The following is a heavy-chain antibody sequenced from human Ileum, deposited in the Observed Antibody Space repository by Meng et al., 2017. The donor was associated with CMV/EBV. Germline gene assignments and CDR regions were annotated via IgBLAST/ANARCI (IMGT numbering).Heavy chain of an antibody. CDR3: AKGGSFDN. J-gene: IGHJ4*02. CDR2: ITGNGPNT. V-gene: IGHV3-30*18. D-gene: IGHD3-10*01. Sequence: SLRLSCAASGFIFSTYGVNWVRQATGKGLEWVALITGNGPNTYYADSGKGRFTVSRDNSKNTLYLKMTSLRGEDTAVYYCAKGGSFDNWGQGTLVTVSS. CDR1: GFIFSTYG.